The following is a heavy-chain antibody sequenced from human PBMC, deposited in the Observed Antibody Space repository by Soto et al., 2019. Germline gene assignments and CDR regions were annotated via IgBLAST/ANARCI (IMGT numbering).Heavy chain of an antibody. D-gene: IGHD3-3*01. J-gene: IGHJ6*02. CDR1: GGTFSSYA. V-gene: IGHV1-69*13. CDR2: IIPIFGTA. Sequence: SVKVSCKASGGTFSSYAISWVRQAPGQGLEWMGGIIPIFGTANYAQKFQGRVTITADESASTAYMELSSLRSEDTAVYYCARLYYDFWSGAPLHGMDVWGQGTTVTVSS. CDR3: ARLYYDFWSGAPLHGMDV.